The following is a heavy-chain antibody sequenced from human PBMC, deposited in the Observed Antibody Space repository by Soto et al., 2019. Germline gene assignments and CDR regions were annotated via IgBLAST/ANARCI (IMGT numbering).Heavy chain of an antibody. CDR3: ARQGIADTAMVLYYYGMDV. V-gene: IGHV1-69*13. Sequence: SVKVSCKASGGTFSSYAISWVRQAPGQGLEWMGGIIPIFGTANYAQKFQGRVTITADESTSTAYMELSSLRSEDTAVYYCARQGIADTAMVLYYYGMDVWGQGTTVTVSS. J-gene: IGHJ6*02. CDR1: GGTFSSYA. D-gene: IGHD5-18*01. CDR2: IIPIFGTA.